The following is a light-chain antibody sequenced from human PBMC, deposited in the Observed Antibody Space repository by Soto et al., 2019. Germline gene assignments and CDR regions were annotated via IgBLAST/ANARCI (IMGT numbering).Light chain of an antibody. CDR3: QQYYSLPLT. Sequence: DLVMSQSPVSLAASLGERATINCKSSQSLLYDSNNKNNLAGYQQKPGPPPKLLIFWASMRESGVTDRFSGSGSGTDFTLTITSLQAEDVAVYYCQQYYSLPLTFGGGTKVDI. J-gene: IGKJ4*01. CDR1: QSLLYDSNNKNN. V-gene: IGKV4-1*01. CDR2: WAS.